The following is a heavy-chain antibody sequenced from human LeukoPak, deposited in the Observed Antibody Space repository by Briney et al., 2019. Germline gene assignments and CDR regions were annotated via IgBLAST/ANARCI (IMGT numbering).Heavy chain of an antibody. Sequence: GGALRLSCAASGFTFSCFSMNWVRQAPGKGLELVSSISSSSSYIYYADSVKGRFTIYRDNAKNSLYLQMNSLRAEDTAVYYCARLVNGGNSGWGQGTLVTVSS. V-gene: IGHV3-21*01. CDR3: ARLVNGGNSG. CDR1: GFTFSCFS. CDR2: ISSSSSYI. J-gene: IGHJ4*02. D-gene: IGHD4-23*01.